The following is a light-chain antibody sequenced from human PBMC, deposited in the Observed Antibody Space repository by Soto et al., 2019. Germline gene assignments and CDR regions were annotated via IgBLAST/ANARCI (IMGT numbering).Light chain of an antibody. V-gene: IGKV1-39*01. J-gene: IGKJ5*01. CDR1: RNVSIY. CDR3: QQSYKMPS. CDR2: ATS. Sequence: EITLTHSQSSLPASVGYRLTLTCRASRNVSIYLNWYQHKPGKGPTLLIHATSNLQIGVPSRLSGSGSGTEFTLTISSLEPEDFGTYYCQQSYKMPSFGQGTRLEI.